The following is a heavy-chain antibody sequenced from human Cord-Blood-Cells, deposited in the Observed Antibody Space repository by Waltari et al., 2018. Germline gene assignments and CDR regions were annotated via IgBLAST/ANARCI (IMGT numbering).Heavy chain of an antibody. V-gene: IGHV1-69*12. Sequence: QVQLVQSGAEVKKPGSSVKVSCKASGGTFSSYAVSWVGQAPGQGLEWMGGIIPIFGTANYAQKFQGRVTITADESTSTAYMELSSLRSEDTAVYYCVGYCTNGVCPFDYWGQGTLVTVSS. CDR3: VGYCTNGVCPFDY. D-gene: IGHD2-8*01. J-gene: IGHJ4*02. CDR1: GGTFSSYA. CDR2: IIPIFGTA.